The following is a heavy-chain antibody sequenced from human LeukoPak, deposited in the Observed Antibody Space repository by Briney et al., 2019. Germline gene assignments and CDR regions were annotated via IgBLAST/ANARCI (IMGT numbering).Heavy chain of an antibody. J-gene: IGHJ6*03. V-gene: IGHV4-38-2*02. D-gene: IGHD5-18*01. CDR1: GYSISSGYY. CDR2: IYHSGNT. Sequence: SETLSLTCTVSGYSISSGYYWGWIRQPPGRGLEWIGSIYHSGNTYYNPSLKSRVTISVDTSKNQFSLKLSSVTAADTAVYYCARVGASGYSYGYPYYYYMDVWGKGTTVTVSS. CDR3: ARVGASGYSYGYPYYYYMDV.